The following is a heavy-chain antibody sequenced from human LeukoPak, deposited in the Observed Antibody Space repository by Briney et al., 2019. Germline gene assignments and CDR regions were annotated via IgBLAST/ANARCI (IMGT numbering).Heavy chain of an antibody. D-gene: IGHD2-2*01. V-gene: IGHV1-2*02. CDR2: INPNSGIT. Sequence: ASVKVSCKASGYTFTGYFLHWGRQAPGQGLEWMGWINPNSGITNYAQKFQGRVTMTRDTSISTAYMELSRLTSDDTAVFYCARDPTLRYCSSTSCYLLGDYWGQGTLVTVSS. J-gene: IGHJ4*02. CDR1: GYTFTGYF. CDR3: ARDPTLRYCSSTSCYLLGDY.